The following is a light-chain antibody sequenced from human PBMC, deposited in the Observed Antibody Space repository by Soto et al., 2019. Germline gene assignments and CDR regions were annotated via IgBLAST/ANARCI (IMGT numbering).Light chain of an antibody. V-gene: IGKV1-39*01. CDR3: QQSYSTPQNT. Sequence: DIQMTQSPSSLSASVGDRVTITCRASQSIGYYLNWYQQKPGRAPNLLIFAASSLQSGVPSRFSGSGSGTDCTLTISSVQPEDYATYYCQQSYSTPQNTFGQGTKVEIK. CDR2: AAS. CDR1: QSIGYY. J-gene: IGKJ2*01.